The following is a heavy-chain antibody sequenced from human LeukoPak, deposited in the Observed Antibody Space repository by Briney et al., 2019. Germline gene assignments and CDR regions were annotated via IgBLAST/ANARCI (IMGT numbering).Heavy chain of an antibody. CDR3: ARVGYCSSTSCYGFDY. J-gene: IGHJ4*02. Sequence: GRSLRLSCAASGFTFSSYAMHWVRQAPGKGLEWVAVISYDGSNKYYADSVKGRFTISRDNSKNTLYLQMNSLRAEDTAVYYCARVGYCSSTSCYGFDYWGQGTLVTVSS. D-gene: IGHD2-2*01. V-gene: IGHV3-30-3*01. CDR1: GFTFSSYA. CDR2: ISYDGSNK.